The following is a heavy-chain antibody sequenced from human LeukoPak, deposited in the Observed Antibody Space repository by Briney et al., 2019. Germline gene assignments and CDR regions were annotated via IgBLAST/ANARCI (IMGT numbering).Heavy chain of an antibody. Sequence: ASVKVSCKASGYTFTDYYMHWVRQAPGQGLEWMGWINPNSGGTNYAQKFQGRVTMTRDTSISTAYMELSRLRSDDTAVYYCARASRYYDSSGYPGYYFDYWGQGTLVTVSS. V-gene: IGHV1-2*02. J-gene: IGHJ4*02. CDR3: ARASRYYDSSGYPGYYFDY. CDR1: GYTFTDYY. CDR2: INPNSGGT. D-gene: IGHD3-22*01.